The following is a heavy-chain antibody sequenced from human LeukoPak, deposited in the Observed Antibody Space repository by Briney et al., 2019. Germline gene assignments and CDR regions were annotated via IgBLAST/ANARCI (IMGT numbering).Heavy chain of an antibody. CDR3: TKVLWGLTLLSSDY. CDR2: IYSGGST. D-gene: IGHD3-16*01. V-gene: IGHV3-53*01. CDR1: EFSVGSNY. Sequence: PGGSLRLSCAASEFSVGSNYMTWVRQAPGKGLEWVSLIYSGGSTYYAESVKGRSTIFRDNSKNMVFLQMNSLRAEDTALYYCTKVLWGLTLLSSDYWGQGTLVTVSS. J-gene: IGHJ4*02.